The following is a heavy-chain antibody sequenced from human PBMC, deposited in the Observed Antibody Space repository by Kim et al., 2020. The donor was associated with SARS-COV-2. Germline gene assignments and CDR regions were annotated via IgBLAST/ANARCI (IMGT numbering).Heavy chain of an antibody. J-gene: IGHJ4*02. CDR1: GGSISSSSYY. D-gene: IGHD3-22*01. CDR3: ARIPHSSGTRGAFDY. CDR2: IYYSGST. V-gene: IGHV4-39*01. Sequence: SETLSLTCTVSGGSISSSSYYWGWIRQPPGKGLEWIGSIYYSGSTYYNPSLKSRVTISVDTSKNQFSLKLSSVTAADTAVYYCARIPHSSGTRGAFDYWGQGTLVTVSS.